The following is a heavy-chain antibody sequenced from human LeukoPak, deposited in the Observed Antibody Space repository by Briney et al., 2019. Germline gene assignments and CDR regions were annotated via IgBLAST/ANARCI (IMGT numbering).Heavy chain of an antibody. CDR2: IKQDGGEK. D-gene: IGHD6-19*01. J-gene: IGHJ4*02. Sequence: GGSLRPSCAASGFTFNTFWMSWVRQAPGKGPEWVANIKQDGGEKHYVDSVKGRFTIFRDNVESSLYLQMNSLRAEDTAVYYCARDNGGTGWVHWGQGTLVTVSS. CDR1: GFTFNTFW. CDR3: ARDNGGTGWVH. V-gene: IGHV3-7*05.